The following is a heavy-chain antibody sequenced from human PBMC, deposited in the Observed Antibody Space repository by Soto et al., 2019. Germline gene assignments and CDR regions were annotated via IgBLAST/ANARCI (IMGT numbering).Heavy chain of an antibody. CDR3: AITDDYGDYSNWFDP. CDR1: GYTFTSYG. CDR2: ISAYNGNT. J-gene: IGHJ5*02. V-gene: IGHV1-18*01. Sequence: GASVKVSCKASGYTFTSYGISWVRQAPGQGLEWMGWISAYNGNTNYAQKLQGRVTMTTDTSTSTAYMELRSLRSDDTAVYYCAITDDYGDYSNWFDPRGQGTLVTVAS. D-gene: IGHD4-17*01.